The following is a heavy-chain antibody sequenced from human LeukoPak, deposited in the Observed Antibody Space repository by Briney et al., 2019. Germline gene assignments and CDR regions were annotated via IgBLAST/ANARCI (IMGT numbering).Heavy chain of an antibody. J-gene: IGHJ3*02. CDR2: SGRGGGT. CDR3: AKTRRLVDAFDI. CDR1: EFRLSSWW. V-gene: IGHV3-23*01. Sequence: PGGSLRLSCTASEFRLSSWWMHWVRQAPGKGLVWVSTSGRGGGTFYAASVKGRFTVSRDKSKNTLYLQMNSLRADDTAVYYCAKTRRLVDAFDIWGQGTMVTVSS. D-gene: IGHD3-16*01.